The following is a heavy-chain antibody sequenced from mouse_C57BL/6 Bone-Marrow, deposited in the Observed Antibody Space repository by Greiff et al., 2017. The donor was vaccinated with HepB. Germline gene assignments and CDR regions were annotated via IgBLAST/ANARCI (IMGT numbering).Heavy chain of an antibody. CDR2: INPNNGGT. D-gene: IGHD1-1*01. V-gene: IGHV1-26*01. Sequence: EVQLQQSGPELVKPGASVKISCKASGYTFTDYYMNWVKQSHGKSLEWIGDINPNNGGTSYNQKFKGKATLTVDKSSSTAYMELRSLTSEDSAVYYCARSDWIYYYGSLDYWGQGTTLTVSS. CDR3: ARSDWIYYYGSLDY. J-gene: IGHJ2*01. CDR1: GYTFTDYY.